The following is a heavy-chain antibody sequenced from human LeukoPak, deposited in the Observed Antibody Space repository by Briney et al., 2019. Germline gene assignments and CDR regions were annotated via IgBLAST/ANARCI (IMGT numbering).Heavy chain of an antibody. CDR3: ARDSYYYDSSGYYDY. V-gene: IGHV3-23*01. Sequence: GSLRLSCAASGFTFSSYAMSWVRQAPGKGLEWVSAISGSGRSTFYADSVKGRFTISRDNAKNSLYLQMNSLRAEDTAVYYCARDSYYYDSSGYYDYWGQGTLVTVSS. J-gene: IGHJ4*02. CDR2: ISGSGRST. CDR1: GFTFSSYA. D-gene: IGHD3-22*01.